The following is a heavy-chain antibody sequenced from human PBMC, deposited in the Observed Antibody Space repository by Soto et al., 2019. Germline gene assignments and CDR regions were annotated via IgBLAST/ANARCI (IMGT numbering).Heavy chain of an antibody. Sequence: PSETLSLTCAISGGSVSTINWWSWVRQPPGKGLEWIGEINHSGSTNYNPSLKSRVTISVDTSKNQFSLKLSSVTAADTAVYYCARGFRYCSGGSCYIRVYYFDYWGQGTLVTVSS. J-gene: IGHJ4*02. CDR2: INHSGST. CDR1: GGSVSTINW. CDR3: ARGFRYCSGGSCYIRVYYFDY. V-gene: IGHV4-4*02. D-gene: IGHD2-15*01.